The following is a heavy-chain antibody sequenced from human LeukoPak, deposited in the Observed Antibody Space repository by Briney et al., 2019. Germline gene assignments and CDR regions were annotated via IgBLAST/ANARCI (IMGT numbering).Heavy chain of an antibody. J-gene: IGHJ6*02. CDR3: ARHDSYALGSHPLDV. CDR2: INHSGST. D-gene: IGHD3-10*01. V-gene: IGHV4-34*01. CDR1: GGSFSGYY. Sequence: SETLSFTCAVYGGSFSGYYWRWIRQPPGKGLEGIGEINHSGSTNYNPSLKSRVTISVDTSKNQFSLKLSSVTATDTAVYFCARHDSYALGSHPLDVWGQGTTVIVSS.